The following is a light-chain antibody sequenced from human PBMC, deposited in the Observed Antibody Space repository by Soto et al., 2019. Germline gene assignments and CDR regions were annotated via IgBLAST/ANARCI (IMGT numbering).Light chain of an antibody. CDR2: AAS. V-gene: IGKV1-39*01. J-gene: IGKJ1*01. CDR3: LQTYSTWT. Sequence: DIQMTQSPTSLSASVGDRVTVTCRASQSISNNLSWYQQKPGKAPRLLIYAASSLQSGVPSRFSGSGSGTDFPLTISSLQPEDFATYCCLQTYSTWTFGQGTKVEIK. CDR1: QSISNN.